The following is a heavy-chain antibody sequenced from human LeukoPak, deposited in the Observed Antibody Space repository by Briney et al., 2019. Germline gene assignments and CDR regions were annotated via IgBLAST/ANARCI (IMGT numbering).Heavy chain of an antibody. CDR1: GGSISSSSYY. J-gene: IGHJ4*02. Sequence: PSETLSLTCTVSGGSISSSSYYWGWTRHPPGKWREWIGSIYYSGSTYYKRSRKSRVTISVDTSKNQFSLKLSSVPAADTAVYYCARLEIDSSGYIDYWGQGTLVTVSS. CDR2: IYYSGST. D-gene: IGHD3-22*01. V-gene: IGHV4-39*01. CDR3: ARLEIDSSGYIDY.